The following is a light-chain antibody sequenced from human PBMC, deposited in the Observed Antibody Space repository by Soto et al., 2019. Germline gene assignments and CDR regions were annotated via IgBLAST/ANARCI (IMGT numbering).Light chain of an antibody. V-gene: IGKV3-11*02. CDR3: QQYNEWPIT. J-gene: IGKJ5*01. CDR2: ADS. Sequence: EIVLTQCPATLSLSPGERATLSCRASQSISGYLGWYQQKPGQAPRLLIYADSNRATGIPARFSGSGYGRDFNLTISSLEPEDFAVYYCQQYNEWPITFGQGTRLEIK. CDR1: QSISGY.